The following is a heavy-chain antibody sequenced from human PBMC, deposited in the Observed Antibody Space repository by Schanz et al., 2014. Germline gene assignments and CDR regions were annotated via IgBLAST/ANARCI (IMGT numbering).Heavy chain of an antibody. CDR1: GLTFSSYG. CDR2: IWYDGSNK. D-gene: IGHD1-26*01. CDR3: ARDMTSMGESGFYYYGMDV. J-gene: IGHJ6*02. V-gene: IGHV3-33*01. Sequence: QVQLVESGGGVVQPGRSLRLSCAASGLTFSSYGMHWVRQAPGRGLEWVALIWYDGSNKYYAESVKGRFTISRDNPKNTLYLQMNSLRAEDTAVYYCARDMTSMGESGFYYYGMDVWGQGTTATVSS.